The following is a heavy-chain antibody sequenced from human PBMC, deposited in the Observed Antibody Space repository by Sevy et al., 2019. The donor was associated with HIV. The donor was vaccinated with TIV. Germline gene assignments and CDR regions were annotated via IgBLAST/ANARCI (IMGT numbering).Heavy chain of an antibody. Sequence: GGSLRLSCVAPGFKFNGHGIHWVRQAPGKGLEWVSVISGSGGSTYYADSVKGRFTISRDNSKNTLYLQMSSLRAEDTAVYYCAKAYYYDSSEDLYYYYYYGMDVWGQGTTVTVSS. J-gene: IGHJ6*02. V-gene: IGHV3-23*01. D-gene: IGHD3-22*01. CDR3: AKAYYYDSSEDLYYYYYYGMDV. CDR1: GFKFNGHG. CDR2: ISGSGGST.